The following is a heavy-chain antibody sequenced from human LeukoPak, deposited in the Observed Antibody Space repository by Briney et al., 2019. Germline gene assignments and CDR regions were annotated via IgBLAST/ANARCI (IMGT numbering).Heavy chain of an antibody. CDR1: GFTFSSYA. Sequence: HPGGSLRLSCAASGFTFSSYAMSWVRQAPGKGLEWVSAISGSGGSTYYADSVKGRFTISRDNSKNTLYLQMNSLRAEDTAVYYCALPGDYGGNSQSFDYWGQGTLVTVSS. CDR2: ISGSGGST. J-gene: IGHJ4*02. D-gene: IGHD4-23*01. V-gene: IGHV3-23*01. CDR3: ALPGDYGGNSQSFDY.